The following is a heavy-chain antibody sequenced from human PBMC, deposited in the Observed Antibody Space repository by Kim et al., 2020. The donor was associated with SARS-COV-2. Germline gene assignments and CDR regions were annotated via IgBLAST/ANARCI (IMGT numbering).Heavy chain of an antibody. D-gene: IGHD2-2*01. J-gene: IGHJ6*01. Sequence: GGSLRLSCVASGFTFSNAWMSWVRRAPGKGLEWVGRVKSKTDGETTDYAAPVKGRFTISREDSKNTLHMQMNSLTSEDTAVYYCTTASVVVVPAAMGELFGMDLWGQGTTVTVSS. CDR1: GFTFSNAW. CDR3: TTASVVVVPAAMGELFGMDL. CDR2: VKSKTDGETT. V-gene: IGHV3-15*01.